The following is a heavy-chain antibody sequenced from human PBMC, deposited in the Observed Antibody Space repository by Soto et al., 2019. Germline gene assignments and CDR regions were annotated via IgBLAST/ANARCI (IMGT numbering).Heavy chain of an antibody. Sequence: EVQLVESGGGLVQPGGSLRLSCAASGFTFSSYSMNWVRQAPGKGLEWVSYISSSSTTKYYADSVKGRFTISRDNAKNSLYLQMNSGRGEDTAVDYCAGDGCRGSSCLNWFDPWGQGTMVTVYS. D-gene: IGHD2-15*01. V-gene: IGHV3-48*01. CDR1: GFTFSSYS. CDR3: AGDGCRGSSCLNWFDP. CDR2: ISSSSTTK. J-gene: IGHJ5*02.